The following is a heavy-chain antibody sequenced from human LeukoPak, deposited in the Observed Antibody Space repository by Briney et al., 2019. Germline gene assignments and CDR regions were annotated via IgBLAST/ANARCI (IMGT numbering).Heavy chain of an antibody. CDR3: ARSRSASTSGWYDYFDY. D-gene: IGHD6-19*01. V-gene: IGHV3-30*04. CDR1: GFTFSSPA. Sequence: PGRSLRLSCAASGFTFSSPAMQWVRQAPGKGLEWVAVISYDGSKKYYADSVKGRFTISRDDSKNTLYLQMNSLRGEDTAVYHCARSRSASTSGWYDYFDYWGRGTLVTVSS. CDR2: ISYDGSKK. J-gene: IGHJ4*02.